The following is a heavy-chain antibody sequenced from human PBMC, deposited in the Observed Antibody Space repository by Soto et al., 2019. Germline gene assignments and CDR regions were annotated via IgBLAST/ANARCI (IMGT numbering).Heavy chain of an antibody. J-gene: IGHJ4*02. CDR1: GGCFSGYY. D-gene: IGHD6-19*01. V-gene: IGHV4-34*01. CDR2: INHSGST. Sequence: SETLSRTCAVYGGCFSGYYWSWIRQPPGKGLEWIGEINHSGSTNYNPSLKSRVTISVDTSKNQFSLKLSSVTAADTAVYYCARAGYSSGWYAFGYWGQGTVVTVSS. CDR3: ARAGYSSGWYAFGY.